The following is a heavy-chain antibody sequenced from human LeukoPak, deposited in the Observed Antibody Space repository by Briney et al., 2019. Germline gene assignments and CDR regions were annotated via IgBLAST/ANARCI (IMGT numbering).Heavy chain of an antibody. CDR3: AKANRNYYGMDV. Sequence: GGSLRLSCAASGFTFSSYGMMWVRQAPGKGLEWVSAITGSGGSTYYADSVKGRWTIARDNSKTTVYLQMHSLRAEDTALYYCAKANRNYYGMDVWGQGPTVTVSS. CDR1: GFTFSSYG. D-gene: IGHD2/OR15-2a*01. J-gene: IGHJ6*02. V-gene: IGHV3-23*01. CDR2: ITGSGGST.